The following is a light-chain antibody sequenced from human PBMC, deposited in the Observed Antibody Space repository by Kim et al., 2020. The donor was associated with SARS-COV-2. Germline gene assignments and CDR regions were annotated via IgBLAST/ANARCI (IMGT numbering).Light chain of an antibody. CDR2: EDN. V-gene: IGLV6-57*01. Sequence: GKTVTIPCPRSSGSIASNYVQWYQQRPGSSPTTVIYEDNQRPSGVPDRFSGSIDSSSNSASLTISGLKTEDEADYYCQSYDSSLWVFGGGTQLTVL. J-gene: IGLJ3*02. CDR1: SGSIASNY. CDR3: QSYDSSLWV.